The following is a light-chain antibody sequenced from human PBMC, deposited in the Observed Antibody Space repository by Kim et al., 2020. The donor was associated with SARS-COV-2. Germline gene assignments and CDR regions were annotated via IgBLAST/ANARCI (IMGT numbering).Light chain of an antibody. Sequence: SYELTQPPSVSVSPGQTASITCSGDKLDDKYVAWYQQKPGQSPVLIIYQDAKWPSGIPERFSGSNSGSTATLTISGTQALDEADYYCQAWDSGTAGVFGGGTQLTVL. V-gene: IGLV3-1*01. J-gene: IGLJ3*02. CDR3: QAWDSGTAGV. CDR1: KLDDKY. CDR2: QDA.